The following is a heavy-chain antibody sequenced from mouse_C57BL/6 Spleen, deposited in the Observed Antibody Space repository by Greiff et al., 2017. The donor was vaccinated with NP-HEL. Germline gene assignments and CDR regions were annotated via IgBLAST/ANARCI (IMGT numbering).Heavy chain of an antibody. CDR3: AREGTGLSYFDY. D-gene: IGHD3-3*01. V-gene: IGHV1-61*01. Sequence: QVQLQQSGAELVRPGSSVKLSCKASGYTFTSYWMDWVKQRPGQGLEWIGNIYPSDSETHYNQKFKDKATLTVDKSSSTAYMQLSSLTSEDSAVYYGAREGTGLSYFDYWGQGTTLTVSS. J-gene: IGHJ2*01. CDR1: GYTFTSYW. CDR2: IYPSDSET.